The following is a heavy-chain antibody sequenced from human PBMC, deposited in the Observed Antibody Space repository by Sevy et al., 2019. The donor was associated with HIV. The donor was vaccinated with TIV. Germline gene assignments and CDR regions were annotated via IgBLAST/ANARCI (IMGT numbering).Heavy chain of an antibody. Sequence: GESLKISCKGSGYSFSDYWVGWVRQMPGKGLEWMGIIYPGDSDTTYSPAFQGQVTISADKSISTAYLQWSSLKASDTAIYYCARGARGTLPSYYYYTMGVWGQGTTVTVSS. CDR3: ARGARGTLPSYYYYTMGV. CDR2: IYPGDSDT. CDR1: GYSFSDYW. V-gene: IGHV5-51*01. J-gene: IGHJ6*02. D-gene: IGHD1-1*01.